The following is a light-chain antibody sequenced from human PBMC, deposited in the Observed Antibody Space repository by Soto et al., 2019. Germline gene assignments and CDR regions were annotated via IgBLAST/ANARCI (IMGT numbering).Light chain of an antibody. CDR3: TSYTSSSTLV. Sequence: ALTQPASVSGSPGQSITISCTGTSSDVGGYNYVSWYQQHPGKAPKLMIYEVSNRPSGVSDRFSGSKSGNTASLIISGLQAEDEADYYCTSYTSSSTLVIGGGTKLTVL. J-gene: IGLJ2*01. CDR1: SSDVGGYNY. V-gene: IGLV2-14*01. CDR2: EVS.